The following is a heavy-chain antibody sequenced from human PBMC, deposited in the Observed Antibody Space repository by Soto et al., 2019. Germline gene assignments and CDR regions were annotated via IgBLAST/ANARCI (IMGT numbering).Heavy chain of an antibody. CDR1: GGSFSGYY. Sequence: ASETLSLTCAVYGGSFSGYYWSWIRQPPGKGLEWIGEINHSGSTNYNPSLKSRVTISVDTSKNQFSLKLSSVTAADTAVYYCARGPYDFWSGYSAYVNYMDVWGKGTTVTVSS. J-gene: IGHJ6*03. D-gene: IGHD3-3*01. V-gene: IGHV4-34*01. CDR2: INHSGST. CDR3: ARGPYDFWSGYSAYVNYMDV.